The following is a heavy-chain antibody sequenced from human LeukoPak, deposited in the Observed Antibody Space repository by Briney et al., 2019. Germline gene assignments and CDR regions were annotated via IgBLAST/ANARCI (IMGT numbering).Heavy chain of an antibody. CDR2: ISSSSSTI. CDR1: GFTFSTYS. J-gene: IGHJ4*02. CDR3: ARGPRTYDSSAYCYY. D-gene: IGHD3-22*01. V-gene: IGHV3-48*04. Sequence: TGGSLRLSCAASGFTFSTYSMNWVRQAPGKGLEWVSYISSSSSTIYYAGSVKGRFTISRDNAKNSLYLQMNTLRAEDTAVYFCARGPRTYDSSAYCYYWGQGALVTVSS.